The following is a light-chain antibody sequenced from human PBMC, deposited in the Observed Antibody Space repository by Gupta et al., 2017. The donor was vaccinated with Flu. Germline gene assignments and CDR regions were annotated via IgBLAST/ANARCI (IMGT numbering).Light chain of an antibody. CDR3: QQEYFSPMT. V-gene: IGKV3D-20*01. CDR1: QSLSNNY. CDR2: DGS. Sequence: EIVLTQSPVTLSLSPGERATLSCGTSQSLSNNYLAWYQQRPGLAPRLLIYDGSRRATGIPDRFSGSGSGTDFTLTIIRLEPEDFAVYYCQQEYFSPMTFGRGTKVEIK. J-gene: IGKJ1*01.